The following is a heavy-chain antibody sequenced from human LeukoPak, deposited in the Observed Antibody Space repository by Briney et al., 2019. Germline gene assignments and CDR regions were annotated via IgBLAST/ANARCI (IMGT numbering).Heavy chain of an antibody. CDR3: ATYYDSSGYRTPDSGFDY. CDR1: GGSISSGDYY. Sequence: SETLSLTCTVSGGSISSGDYYWSWIRQPPGKGLEWIGYIYYSGSTYYNPSLKSRVTVSVDTSKNQFSLKLSSVAAADTAVYYCATYYDSSGYRTPDSGFDYWGQGTLVTVSS. D-gene: IGHD3-22*01. J-gene: IGHJ4*02. CDR2: IYYSGST. V-gene: IGHV4-30-4*01.